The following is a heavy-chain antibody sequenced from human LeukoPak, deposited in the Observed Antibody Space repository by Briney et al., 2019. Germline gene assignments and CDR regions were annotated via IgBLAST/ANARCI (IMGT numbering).Heavy chain of an antibody. V-gene: IGHV3-48*01. CDR2: ISSSSSTI. Sequence: GGSLRLSCAASGFTFSSYSMNWVRQAPGEGLEWVSYISSSSSTIYYADSVKGRFTISRDNAKNSLYLQMNSLRAEDTAVYYCARGPDPVVVVAPNYWGQGTLVTVSS. D-gene: IGHD2-15*01. CDR1: GFTFSSYS. J-gene: IGHJ4*02. CDR3: ARGPDPVVVVAPNY.